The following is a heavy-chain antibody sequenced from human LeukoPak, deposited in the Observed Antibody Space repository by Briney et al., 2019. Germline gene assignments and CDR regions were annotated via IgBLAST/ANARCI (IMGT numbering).Heavy chain of an antibody. D-gene: IGHD3-16*01. Sequence: AGGSLRLSCAASGFTFSSYGMHWVRQAPGKGLEWVAVILNDGSQEKYAESVKGRFTISRDNSKNTLFLQMNSLRAEDTAVYYCARDDALGDNALDIWGQGTMVTVS. J-gene: IGHJ3*02. CDR3: ARDDALGDNALDI. V-gene: IGHV3-33*01. CDR2: ILNDGSQE. CDR1: GFTFSSYG.